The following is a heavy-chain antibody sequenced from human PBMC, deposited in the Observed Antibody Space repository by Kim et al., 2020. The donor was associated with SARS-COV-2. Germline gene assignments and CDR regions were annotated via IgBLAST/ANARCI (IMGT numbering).Heavy chain of an antibody. D-gene: IGHD6-6*01. CDR1: GFTVSSNY. V-gene: IGHV3-53*01. Sequence: GGSLRLSCAASGFTVSSNYMSWVRQAPGKGLEWVSVIYSGGSTYYADSVKGRFNISRDNSKNTLYLQMNSLRVEDTAVYYCARDEYSSLSPYWGQGILVTVSS. CDR3: ARDEYSSLSPY. J-gene: IGHJ4*02. CDR2: IYSGGST.